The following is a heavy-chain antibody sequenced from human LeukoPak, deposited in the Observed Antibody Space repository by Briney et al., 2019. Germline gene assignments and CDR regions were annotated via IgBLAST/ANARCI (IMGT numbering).Heavy chain of an antibody. Sequence: ASVKVSCTASGYTFTSYGISWVRQAPGQGLEWMGWISAYNGNTNYAQKLQGRVTMTTDTSTSTAYMELRSLRSDDTAVYYCARDRVPVAAALGFDIWGQGTMVTVSS. V-gene: IGHV1-18*01. CDR1: GYTFTSYG. D-gene: IGHD6-13*01. CDR3: ARDRVPVAAALGFDI. J-gene: IGHJ3*02. CDR2: ISAYNGNT.